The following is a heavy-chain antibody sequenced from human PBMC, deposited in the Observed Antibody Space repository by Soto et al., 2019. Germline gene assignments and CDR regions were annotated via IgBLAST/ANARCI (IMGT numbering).Heavy chain of an antibody. D-gene: IGHD5-18*01. CDR3: ASGGYSYGTFDY. CDR2: IYYSGST. Sequence: SETLSLTCTVSGGAISSYYGSWIRQPPGKGLEWIGYIYYSGSTNYNPSLKSRVTISVDTSKNQFSLKLSSVTAADTAVYYCASGGYSYGTFDYWGQGTLVTVSS. J-gene: IGHJ4*02. V-gene: IGHV4-59*01. CDR1: GGAISSYY.